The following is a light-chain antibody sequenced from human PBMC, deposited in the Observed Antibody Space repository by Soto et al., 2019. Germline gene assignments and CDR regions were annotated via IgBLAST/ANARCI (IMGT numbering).Light chain of an antibody. CDR3: QQYNTWPPKYT. CDR1: QSIKTY. Sequence: EIVLTQSPAILSVSPGGRATLSCRASQSIKTYLAWYQQQAGQPPRLLIYRASTRATGIPARFSGSGSGTEFSLTISSLQSEDFAVYYCQQYNTWPPKYTFGQGTKLEIK. V-gene: IGKV3-15*01. J-gene: IGKJ2*01. CDR2: RAS.